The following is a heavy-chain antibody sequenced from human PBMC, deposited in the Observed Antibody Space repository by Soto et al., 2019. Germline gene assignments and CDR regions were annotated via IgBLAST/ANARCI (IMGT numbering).Heavy chain of an antibody. D-gene: IGHD3-9*01. V-gene: IGHV3-23*01. CDR3: AKDVVRLVTDINHYYYYGMDV. J-gene: IGHJ6*02. CDR1: GFTFSSYA. Sequence: EVQLLESGGGLVQPGGSLRLSCAASGFTFSSYAMSWVRQAPGKGLEWVSAISGSGGSTYYADSVKGRFTISRDNSKNTLYLQMNSLRAEDTAVYYCAKDVVRLVTDINHYYYYGMDVWGQGTTVTVSS. CDR2: ISGSGGST.